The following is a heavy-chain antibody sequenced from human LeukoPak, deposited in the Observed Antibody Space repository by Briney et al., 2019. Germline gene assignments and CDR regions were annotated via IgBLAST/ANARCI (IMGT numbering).Heavy chain of an antibody. CDR1: GFTFSSYA. V-gene: IGHV3-23*01. CDR3: ARDPGVQGYYYYMDV. Sequence: GGSLRLSCAASGFTFSSYAMSWVRQAPGKGLEWVSSMSGSGYSTYYADSVKGRFTISRDDSKNTLYLQMNSLRAEDTAVYYCARDPGVQGYYYYMDVWGKGTTVTVSS. CDR2: MSGSGYST. J-gene: IGHJ6*03. D-gene: IGHD3-10*01.